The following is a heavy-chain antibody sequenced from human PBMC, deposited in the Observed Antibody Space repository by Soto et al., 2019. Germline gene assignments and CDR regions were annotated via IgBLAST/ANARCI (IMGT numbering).Heavy chain of an antibody. CDR1: GGSISSSDYY. CDR3: ARDHYYGSGSYWNWFDP. Sequence: QVQLQESGPGLVKPSQTLSLTCIVSGGSISSSDYYWCWIRQHPGKGLEWIGYIYYSGSTYYNPSLKSRVTISVDTSKNQFSLKLSSVTAADTAVYYCARDHYYGSGSYWNWFDPWGQGTLVTVSS. D-gene: IGHD3-10*01. J-gene: IGHJ5*02. V-gene: IGHV4-31*03. CDR2: IYYSGST.